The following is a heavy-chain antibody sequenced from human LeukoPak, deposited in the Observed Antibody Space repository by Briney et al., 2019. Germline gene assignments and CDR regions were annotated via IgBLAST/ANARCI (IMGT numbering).Heavy chain of an antibody. J-gene: IGHJ5*01. D-gene: IGHD3-10*02. CDR2: IYFGGSV. V-gene: IGHV4-39*01. CDR3: ARGGIISRIVRGGFDS. CDR1: GGSISTNNYH. Sequence: SSETLSLTCTASGGSISTNNYHRGWIRQAPGKGLEWIGSIYFGGSVNYNPSLKSRVTISMDTSKNQFYLNLSFVTAADTALYYCARGGIISRIVRGGFDSWGQGTLVAVSS.